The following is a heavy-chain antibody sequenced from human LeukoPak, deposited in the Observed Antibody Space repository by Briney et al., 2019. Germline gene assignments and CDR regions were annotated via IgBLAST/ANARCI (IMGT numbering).Heavy chain of an antibody. Sequence: GGSLRLSCAASGFTFSSYSVNWVRQAPGKGLEWISYISSSTSTIYYADSVKGRFTISRDNAENSLYLQMNSLRDEDTAVYYCARAQYYDSSGYYYEDYFQHWGQGTLVTVSS. CDR3: ARAQYYDSSGYYYEDYFQH. CDR2: ISSSTSTI. CDR1: GFTFSSYS. V-gene: IGHV3-48*02. D-gene: IGHD3-22*01. J-gene: IGHJ1*01.